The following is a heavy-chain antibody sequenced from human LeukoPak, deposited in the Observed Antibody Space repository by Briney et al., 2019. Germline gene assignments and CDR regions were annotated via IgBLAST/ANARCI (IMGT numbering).Heavy chain of an antibody. J-gene: IGHJ5*02. CDR1: GVSISGYY. CDR3: ARHGYSSGSLAWFDP. CDR2: IYYSGST. Sequence: SETLSLTCTVAGVSISGYYWNWIRQPPGKGLEWIGYIYYSGSTNYNPSLKSRVTISVDTSKNQFSLKLSSVTAADTAVYYCARHGYSSGSLAWFDPWGQGTQVTVSS. D-gene: IGHD6-19*01. V-gene: IGHV4-59*01.